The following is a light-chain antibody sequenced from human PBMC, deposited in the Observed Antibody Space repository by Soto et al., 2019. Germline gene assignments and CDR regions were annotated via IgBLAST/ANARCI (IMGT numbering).Light chain of an antibody. CDR3: QQYHSYWT. V-gene: IGKV1-16*01. CDR2: AAS. Sequence: IQMTQSPSSLSASVGYRFTITCQASQDISNYLNWYQQKPGKAPKLLIYAASTLQSGVPQRFSGSGSGTEFTLTISSLQTDDFSTYYCQQYHSYWTFGQGTKGDIK. CDR1: QDISNY. J-gene: IGKJ1*01.